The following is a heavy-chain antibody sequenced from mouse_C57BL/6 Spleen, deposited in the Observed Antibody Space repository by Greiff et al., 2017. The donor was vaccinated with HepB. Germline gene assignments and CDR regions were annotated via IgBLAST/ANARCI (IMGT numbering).Heavy chain of an antibody. D-gene: IGHD1-1*01. CDR3: TRVVATGDWFAY. CDR1: GYTFTSYW. J-gene: IGHJ3*01. CDR2: IYPGNSDT. V-gene: IGHV1-5*01. Sequence: VQLQQSGTVLARPGASVKMSCKTSGYTFTSYWMHWVKQRPGQGLEWIGAIYPGNSDTSYNQKFKGKAKLTAVTSASTAYMELSSLTNEDSAVYYCTRVVATGDWFAYWGQGTLVTVSA.